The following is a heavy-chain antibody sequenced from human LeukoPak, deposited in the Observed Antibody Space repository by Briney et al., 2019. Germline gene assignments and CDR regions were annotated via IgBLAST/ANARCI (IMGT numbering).Heavy chain of an antibody. CDR3: ARDAYLYYFDY. V-gene: IGHV3-7*01. J-gene: IGHJ4*02. CDR1: GFTFSSYW. D-gene: IGHD3-16*01. Sequence: GGSLRLSCAAFGFTFSSYWMSWVRQAPGKGLEWVANIKQDGSEKYYVDSVKGRFTISRDNAKNSLYLQMNSLRAEDTAVYYCARDAYLYYFDYWGQGTLVTVSS. CDR2: IKQDGSEK.